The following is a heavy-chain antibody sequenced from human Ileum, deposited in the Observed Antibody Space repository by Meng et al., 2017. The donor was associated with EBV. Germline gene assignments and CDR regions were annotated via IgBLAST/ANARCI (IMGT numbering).Heavy chain of an antibody. V-gene: IGHV2-5*02. D-gene: IGHD3-22*01. Sequence: ITLKESGPTLVKPTXTLTLTCTLSGFSLSTSGVGVGWIRQPPGKALEWLALFYWDDDKRYSPSLKSRLTIPKDTSKNQVVLTMTNMDPVDTATYYCAHSTQSSGQRLSFDYWGQGTLVTVSS. CDR3: AHSTQSSGQRLSFDY. J-gene: IGHJ4*02. CDR2: FYWDDDK. CDR1: GFSLSTSGVG.